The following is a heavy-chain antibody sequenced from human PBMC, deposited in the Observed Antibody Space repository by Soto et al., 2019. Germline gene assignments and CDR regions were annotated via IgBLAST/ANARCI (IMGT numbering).Heavy chain of an antibody. Sequence: VGSLRLSCASSVLSFSSYSMSWVRQAPGKWLEWVSGFRTSGDGGTTYYADSVKGRFTISRDNSKNMLFLQMNSLRAEDTAIYYCAKKANSGPGSQYFQCWGQGPW. D-gene: IGHD3-10*01. CDR1: VLSFSSYS. CDR2: FRTSGDGGTT. CDR3: AKKANSGPGSQYFQC. V-gene: IGHV3-23*01. J-gene: IGHJ1*01.